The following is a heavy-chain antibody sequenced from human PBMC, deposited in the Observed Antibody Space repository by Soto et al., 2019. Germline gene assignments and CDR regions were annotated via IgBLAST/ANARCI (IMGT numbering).Heavy chain of an antibody. CDR1: GFTFSNAW. CDR2: IKSKTDGGTA. J-gene: IGHJ4*02. D-gene: IGHD3-22*01. V-gene: IGHV3-15*01. CDR3: TTDAYYDTSGYWF. Sequence: GGSLRLSCAASGFTFSNAWVTWVRQAPGQGLVWVGRIKSKTDGGTADYAAPVRGRFTISRDDSKDTLYLQMSSLKTEDTAVYYCTTDAYYDTSGYWFWGQGTPVTVSS.